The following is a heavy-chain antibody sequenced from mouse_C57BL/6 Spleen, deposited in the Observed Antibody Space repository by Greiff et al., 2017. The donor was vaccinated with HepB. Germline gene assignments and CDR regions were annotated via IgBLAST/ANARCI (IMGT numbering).Heavy chain of an antibody. CDR3: ASLYGYDLAWFAY. J-gene: IGHJ3*01. Sequence: VKLQQPGAELVMPGASVKLSCKASGYTFTSYWMHWVKQRPGQGLEWIGEIDPSDSYTNYNQKFKGKSTLTVDKSSSTAYMQLSSLTSEDSAVYYCASLYGYDLAWFAYWGQGTLVTVSA. CDR2: IDPSDSYT. V-gene: IGHV1-69*01. D-gene: IGHD2-2*01. CDR1: GYTFTSYW.